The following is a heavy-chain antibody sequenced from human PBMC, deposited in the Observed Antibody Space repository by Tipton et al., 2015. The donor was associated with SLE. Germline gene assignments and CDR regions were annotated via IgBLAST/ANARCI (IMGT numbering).Heavy chain of an antibody. V-gene: IGHV4-39*01. D-gene: IGHD3-16*02. J-gene: IGHJ4*02. Sequence: TLSLTCIVSGDSISSSSYYWGWIRQPPGKGLEWVGTVYYTGNTFYNPSLKSRVTILVDTSKNQFSLKLSSVTAADTAVYYCARQTARLSPIDYWGQGTLVSVSS. CDR1: GDSISSSSYY. CDR3: ARQTARLSPIDY. CDR2: VYYTGNT.